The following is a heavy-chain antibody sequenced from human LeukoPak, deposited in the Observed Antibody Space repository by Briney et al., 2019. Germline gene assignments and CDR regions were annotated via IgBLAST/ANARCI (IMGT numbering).Heavy chain of an antibody. Sequence: SETLSLTCTVSGGSISSSSYYWGWIRQPPGKGLEWIGSIYYSGSTYYNPSLKSRVTISVDTSKNQFSLKLSSVTAAETSVYYCARLSTYYDFWSGYHSGGFDYWDQGTLVTVSS. CDR2: IYYSGST. V-gene: IGHV4-39*01. CDR3: ARLSTYYDFWSGYHSGGFDY. D-gene: IGHD3-3*01. J-gene: IGHJ4*02. CDR1: GGSISSSSYY.